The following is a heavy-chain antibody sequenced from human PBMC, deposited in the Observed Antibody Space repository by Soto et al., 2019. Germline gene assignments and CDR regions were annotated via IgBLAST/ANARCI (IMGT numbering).Heavy chain of an antibody. CDR1: GYTFTSYA. CDR3: AREMAALDYYFDF. Sequence: GASVKVSCKASGYTFTSYAMHWVRQAPGQRLEWMGWINAGNGNTKYSQKFQGRATITRDTSASTAYMDLSSLRSEDTAVYYCAREMAALDYYFDFWGQGTLVTVSS. V-gene: IGHV1-3*01. J-gene: IGHJ4*02. CDR2: INAGNGNT. D-gene: IGHD6-19*01.